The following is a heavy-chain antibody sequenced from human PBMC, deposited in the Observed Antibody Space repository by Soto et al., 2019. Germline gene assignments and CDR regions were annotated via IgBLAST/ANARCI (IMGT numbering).Heavy chain of an antibody. CDR3: ARVAAAGTFLYYYYGMDV. Sequence: SVKVSCKVSGYTLTELSMHWVRQAPGRGLEWMGCIDPEDGETIYAQKFQGRVTMTTDTSTSTAYMELRSLRSDDTAVYYCARVAAAGTFLYYYYGMDVWGQGTTVTVSS. V-gene: IGHV1-24*01. CDR2: IDPEDGET. D-gene: IGHD6-13*01. CDR1: GYTLTELS. J-gene: IGHJ6*02.